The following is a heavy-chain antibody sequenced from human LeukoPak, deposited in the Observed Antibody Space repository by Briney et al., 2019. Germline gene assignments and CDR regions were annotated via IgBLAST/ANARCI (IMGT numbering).Heavy chain of an antibody. CDR3: SEGYFEPFDH. D-gene: IGHD2/OR15-2a*01. CDR1: GVSVSTSH. Sequence: PSETLSLTCNVSGVSVSTSHWNWIRQRPGKGLEWIGCLSYTGKADYNPSLKSRVSISLGSSNNHFSLKLTSVTAADTAVYYCSEGYFEPFDHWGQGILVTVSS. CDR2: LSYTGKA. J-gene: IGHJ4*02. V-gene: IGHV4-59*02.